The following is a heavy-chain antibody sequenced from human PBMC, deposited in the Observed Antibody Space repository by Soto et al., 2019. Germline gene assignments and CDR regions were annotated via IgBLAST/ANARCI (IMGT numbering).Heavy chain of an antibody. J-gene: IGHJ5*02. CDR1: GFTFSIYS. CDR2: ISSSSSRI. V-gene: IGHV3-48*02. Sequence: QLVESGGGLVQRGGSLRLSCTASGFTFSIYSMNWVRQAPGKGLEWVSYISSSSSRIEYADPVKDRFTISRDNAKNSVYLQMNSLRDEDTAIYYCTKIAVIPDNVWFDTWGQGTLVTVSS. D-gene: IGHD1-20*01. CDR3: TKIAVIPDNVWFDT.